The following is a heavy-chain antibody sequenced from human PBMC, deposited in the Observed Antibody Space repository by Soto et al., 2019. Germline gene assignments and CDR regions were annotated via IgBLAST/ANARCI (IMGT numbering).Heavy chain of an antibody. CDR1: GFTFSSYS. CDR2: ISSSSSYI. J-gene: IGHJ2*01. V-gene: IGHV3-21*01. CDR3: ARGDSITIFGVVTNGYFDL. Sequence: GSLRLSCAASGFTFSSYSMNWVRQAPGKGLEWVSSISSSSSYIYYADSVKGRFTISRDNAKNSLYLQMNSLRDEDTAVYYCARGDSITIFGVVTNGYFDLWGRGTLVTVSS. D-gene: IGHD3-3*01.